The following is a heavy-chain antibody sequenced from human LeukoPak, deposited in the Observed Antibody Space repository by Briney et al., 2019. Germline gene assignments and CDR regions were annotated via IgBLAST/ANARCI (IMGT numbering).Heavy chain of an antibody. CDR1: GFIFSSYV. V-gene: IGHV3-48*04. Sequence: PGRSLRLSCTASGFIFSSYVMNWVRQAPGKGLEWLSYLSSSNSALYYADSVKGRVTISRDNAKNSLYLQMNSLRAEDTAVYYCARGYYFDYWGQGTLVTVSS. CDR3: ARGYYFDY. CDR2: LSSSNSAL. J-gene: IGHJ4*02.